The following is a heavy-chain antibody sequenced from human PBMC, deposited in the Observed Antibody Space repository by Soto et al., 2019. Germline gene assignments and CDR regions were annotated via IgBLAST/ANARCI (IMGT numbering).Heavy chain of an antibody. CDR3: AKHGQWFLRNY. J-gene: IGHJ4*02. CDR2: IIHSGST. Sequence: PSETLSLTCTVSGGSISTYNYWGWSRQPPGKGLEWIANIIHSGSTYYNPSLRSRVSISLDTSKNQFSLNLSPVTAADTAVYYCAKHGQWFLRNYWGQGTLVTVSS. D-gene: IGHD3-22*01. CDR1: GGSISTYNY. V-gene: IGHV4-39*01.